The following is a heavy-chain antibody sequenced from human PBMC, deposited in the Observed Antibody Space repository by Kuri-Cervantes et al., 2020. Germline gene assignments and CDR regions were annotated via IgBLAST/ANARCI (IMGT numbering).Heavy chain of an antibody. J-gene: IGHJ4*02. V-gene: IGHV3-30*03. D-gene: IGHD6-19*01. Sequence: LSLTCAASGFTFSSYGMHWVRQAPGKGLEWVAVISYDGSNKYYADSVKGRFTISRDNSKNTLYLQMNSLRAEDTAVYYCAREGSYSSGWVCYFDYWGQGTLVTVSS. CDR1: GFTFSSYG. CDR2: ISYDGSNK. CDR3: AREGSYSSGWVCYFDY.